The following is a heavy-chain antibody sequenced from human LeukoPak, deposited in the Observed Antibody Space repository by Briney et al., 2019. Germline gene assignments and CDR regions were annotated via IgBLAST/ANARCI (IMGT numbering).Heavy chain of an antibody. CDR3: ASLSGDMIAFQH. CDR1: GGSISSYY. Sequence: SETLSLTCTVSGGSISSYYWGWIRQPPGKGLEWIGYIYYSGSTNYNPSLKSRVTISVDTSKNQFSLKLSSVTAADTAVYYCASLSGDMIAFQHWGQGTLVTVSS. J-gene: IGHJ1*01. D-gene: IGHD2-21*01. CDR2: IYYSGST. V-gene: IGHV4-59*01.